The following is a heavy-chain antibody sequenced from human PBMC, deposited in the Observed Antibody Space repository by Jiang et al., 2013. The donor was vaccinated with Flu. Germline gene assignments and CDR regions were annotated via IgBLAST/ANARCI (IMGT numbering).Heavy chain of an antibody. D-gene: IGHD1-14*01. J-gene: IGHJ3*02. Sequence: LEWMGIIYPGDSDTRYSPSFQGQVTISADKSISTAYLQWSSLKASDTAMYYCARQDGMGAFDIWGQGTMVTVSS. CDR3: ARQDGMGAFDI. CDR2: IYPGDSDT. V-gene: IGHV5-51*01.